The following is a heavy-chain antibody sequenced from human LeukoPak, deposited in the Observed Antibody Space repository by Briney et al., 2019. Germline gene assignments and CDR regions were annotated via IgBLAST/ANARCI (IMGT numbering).Heavy chain of an antibody. CDR2: IHYRGST. CDR1: GGSISSYY. J-gene: IGHJ4*02. D-gene: IGHD3-22*01. Sequence: SETLSLTCTVSGGSISSYYWSWIRQPPGKGLEWIGCIHYRGSTNYNPSLKSRLTISVDTSKNQFSLKLSSVTAADTAVYYCARVRDRSSYFYDLDYWGQGTLVTVSS. CDR3: ARVRDRSSYFYDLDY. V-gene: IGHV4-59*01.